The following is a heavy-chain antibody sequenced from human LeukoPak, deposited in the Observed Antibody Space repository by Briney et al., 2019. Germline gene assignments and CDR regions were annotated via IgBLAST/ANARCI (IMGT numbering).Heavy chain of an antibody. V-gene: IGHV3-48*01. CDR2: ISSSSSTI. D-gene: IGHD1-26*01. J-gene: IGHJ4*02. CDR1: GFTFRSYS. CDR3: ARASWSDY. Sequence: GGSLRLSCAASGFTFRSYSMNWVRQAPGKGLEWVSYISSSSSTIYYADSVKGRFTISRDNAKNSLYLQMNSLRAEDTAVYCCARASWSDYWGQGTLVTVSS.